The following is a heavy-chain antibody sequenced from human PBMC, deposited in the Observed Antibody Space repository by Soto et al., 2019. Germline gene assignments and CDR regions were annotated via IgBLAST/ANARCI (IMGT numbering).Heavy chain of an antibody. CDR1: GFTFRSYV. D-gene: IGHD3-16*01. Sequence: QVQLVESGGGVVQPGTSRRLSCVGSGFTFRSYVIHWVRQAPGKGLEWVALTSYDGSNKDYGDSVKGRFTISRDNSRNTVDLQMDSLRRDDTALYYCARWGTKGGLDVWGQGTLVSVSS. V-gene: IGHV3-33*05. J-gene: IGHJ1*01. CDR2: TSYDGSNK. CDR3: ARWGTKGGLDV.